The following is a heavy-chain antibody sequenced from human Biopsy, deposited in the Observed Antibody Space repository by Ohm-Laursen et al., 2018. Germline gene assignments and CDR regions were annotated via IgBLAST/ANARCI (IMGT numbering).Heavy chain of an antibody. V-gene: IGHV4-34*01. CDR3: ARALDYYDPYYYYAMDV. CDR1: GGSFSGYY. J-gene: IGHJ6*02. D-gene: IGHD3-16*01. Sequence: GTLSLTCAVYGGSFSGYYWTWISQPPGKGLEWIGEINHRGSASYNPSLKSRITVLVDTSKNQFSLKLRSVSAADTAVYFCARALDYYDPYYYYAMDVWGQGTSVTVSS. CDR2: INHRGSA.